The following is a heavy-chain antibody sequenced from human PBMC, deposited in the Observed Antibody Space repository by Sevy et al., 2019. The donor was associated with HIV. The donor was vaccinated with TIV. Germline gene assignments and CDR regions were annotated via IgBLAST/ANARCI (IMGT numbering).Heavy chain of an antibody. CDR3: AKGGSGGIDHYGMDV. D-gene: IGHD6-25*01. Sequence: GGSLRLSCAASGFRFNNFGMYWVRQAPGKGLEGVAFIRYDGINKYYVDSVKGRSTIPRDNSKDTLYLEMKSLRLEDTAIYYCAKGGSGGIDHYGMDVWGQGTTVTVSS. J-gene: IGHJ6*02. V-gene: IGHV3-30*02. CDR2: IRYDGINK. CDR1: GFRFNNFG.